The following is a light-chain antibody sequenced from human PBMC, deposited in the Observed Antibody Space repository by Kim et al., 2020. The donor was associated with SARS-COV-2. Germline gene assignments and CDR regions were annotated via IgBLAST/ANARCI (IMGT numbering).Light chain of an antibody. CDR2: DVS. CDR1: SSDVGGYNY. CDR3: SSYTSSSTWV. J-gene: IGLJ3*02. Sequence: GQSITISCTGSSSDVGGYNYVSWYQQHPGKAPKLMIYDVSKRRSGVSNRFSGSKSGNTASLTISGLQAEDEADYYCSSYTSSSTWVFGGGTQLTVL. V-gene: IGLV2-14*04.